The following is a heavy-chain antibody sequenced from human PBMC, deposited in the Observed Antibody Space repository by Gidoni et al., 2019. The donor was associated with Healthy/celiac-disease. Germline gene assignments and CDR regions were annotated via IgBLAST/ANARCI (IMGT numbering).Heavy chain of an antibody. D-gene: IGHD6-19*01. CDR1: GFTFGDYA. CDR3: TRDFAAPGWYSSGNNWFDP. J-gene: IGHJ5*02. Sequence: EVQLVESGGGLVKPGRSLRLSCTASGFTFGDYAMSWFRQAPGKGLEWVGFIRSKAYGGTTEYAASVKGRFTISRDDSKSIAYLQMNSLKTEDTAVYYCTRDFAAPGWYSSGNNWFDPWGQGTLVTVSS. CDR2: IRSKAYGGTT. V-gene: IGHV3-49*05.